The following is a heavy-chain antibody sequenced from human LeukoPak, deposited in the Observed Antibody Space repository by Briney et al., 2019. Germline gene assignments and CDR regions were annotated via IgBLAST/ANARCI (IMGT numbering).Heavy chain of an antibody. J-gene: IGHJ4*02. CDR1: GFSLSTSGMC. CDR2: IDWDDDK. Sequence: ESGPTLVKPTQTLTLTCTFSGFSLSTSGMCVSWIRQPPGKALEWLARIDWDDDKYYSTSLKTRLTISKDTSKNQVVLTMTNMDPVDAATYYCARMIHYSYGYPFDYWGQGTLVTVSS. CDR3: ARMIHYSYGYPFDY. V-gene: IGHV2-70*11. D-gene: IGHD5-18*01.